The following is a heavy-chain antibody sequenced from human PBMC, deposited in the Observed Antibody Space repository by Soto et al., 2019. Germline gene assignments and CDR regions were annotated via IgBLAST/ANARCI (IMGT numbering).Heavy chain of an antibody. V-gene: IGHV3-23*01. CDR2: ISGSGGDT. D-gene: IGHD3-22*01. CDR1: GFALSRYV. CDR3: AKGPDKYNDQG. Sequence: EVQLLESGGGLVQAGGSLRLSCAASGFALSRYVMTWVRQTPGKGLEWVSHISGSGGDTYYAASEKGRFTISRDKSKNTLQRPMNSLRAEDTAVDYSAKGPDKYNDQGWGQGSTVHVSS. J-gene: IGHJ6*01.